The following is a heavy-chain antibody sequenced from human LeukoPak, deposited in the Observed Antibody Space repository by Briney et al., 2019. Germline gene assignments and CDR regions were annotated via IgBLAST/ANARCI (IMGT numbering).Heavy chain of an antibody. Sequence: SQTLSLTCAISGDNVSSDGVAWNWIRQSPSRGLEGLGRTYYSSRWYNDYADSVRSRINIYPDTTKNQFSLHLNSVTPEDTAVFYCAREWRNGFDFWAQGTMVTVSS. CDR1: GDNVSSDGVA. D-gene: IGHD3-3*01. CDR2: TYYSSRWYN. CDR3: AREWRNGFDF. V-gene: IGHV6-1*01. J-gene: IGHJ3*01.